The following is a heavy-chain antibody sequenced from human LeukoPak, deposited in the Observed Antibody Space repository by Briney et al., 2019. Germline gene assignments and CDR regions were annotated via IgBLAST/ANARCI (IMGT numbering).Heavy chain of an antibody. CDR1: DFNLRTAW. V-gene: IGHV3-15*01. Sequence: GGSLRLSCVASDFNLRTAWRRWVRQAPGKGLEWVGRINTEGDGGTTDYAATVKGRFTISRDDSKSAVYLQMNNLRTEDTAVYYCAAGHYTNLWGQGTLVTVSS. J-gene: IGHJ5*02. D-gene: IGHD3-3*01. CDR3: AAGHYTNL. CDR2: INTEGDGGTT.